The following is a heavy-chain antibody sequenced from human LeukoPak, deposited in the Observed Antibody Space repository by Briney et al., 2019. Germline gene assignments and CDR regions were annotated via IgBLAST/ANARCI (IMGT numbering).Heavy chain of an antibody. J-gene: IGHJ6*02. CDR2: IRSKANSYAT. Sequence: GGSLTLSCAASGFTFSGSAMHWVRQASGKGLEWVGRIRSKANSYATAYVASVKGRFTISRDDSKNTAYLQMNSLKTEDTAVYYCTRHEFAGDYYYGMDVWGQGTTVTVSS. D-gene: IGHD3-10*01. V-gene: IGHV3-73*01. CDR1: GFTFSGSA. CDR3: TRHEFAGDYYYGMDV.